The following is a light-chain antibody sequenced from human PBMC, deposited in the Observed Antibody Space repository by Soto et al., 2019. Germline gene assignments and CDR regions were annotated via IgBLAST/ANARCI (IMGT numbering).Light chain of an antibody. CDR3: QTWGTGYVV. CDR1: SGHRSYT. J-gene: IGLJ2*01. Sequence: QLVLTQSPSASASLGASVKLTCTLSSGHRSYTIAWHQQLPEKGPRYLMTLNSDGSHRKGDGIPDRFSGSSSGAERYLIISRLQSEDEADYYCQTWGTGYVVFGGGTKLTVL. CDR2: LNSDGSH. V-gene: IGLV4-69*01.